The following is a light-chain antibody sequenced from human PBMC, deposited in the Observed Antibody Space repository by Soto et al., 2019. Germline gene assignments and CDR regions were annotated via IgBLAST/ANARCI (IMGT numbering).Light chain of an antibody. V-gene: IGKV3-20*01. Sequence: PGDRVTLSCRASQDIRSSLAWYQQKPGQAPRLLIYDASSRVPGIPDRFSGSGSGTEFTLTISRLEPEDSVVYYCQQYGSSPRTFGQGTKVDNK. CDR2: DAS. CDR3: QQYGSSPRT. CDR1: QDIRSS. J-gene: IGKJ1*01.